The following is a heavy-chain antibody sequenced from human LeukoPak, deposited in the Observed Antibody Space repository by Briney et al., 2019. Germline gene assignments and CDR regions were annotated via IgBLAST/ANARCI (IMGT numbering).Heavy chain of an antibody. D-gene: IGHD3-10*01. V-gene: IGHV3-23*01. CDR2: ISGSGGST. CDR1: GFTFSSYA. CDR3: AAMVPYYYYGMDV. Sequence: PGGYLRLSCAASGFTFSSYAMSWVRQAPGKGLEWVSAISGSGGSTYYADSVKGRFTISRDNSKNTLYLQMNSLRAEDTAVYYCAAMVPYYYYGMDVWGQGTTVTVSS. J-gene: IGHJ6*02.